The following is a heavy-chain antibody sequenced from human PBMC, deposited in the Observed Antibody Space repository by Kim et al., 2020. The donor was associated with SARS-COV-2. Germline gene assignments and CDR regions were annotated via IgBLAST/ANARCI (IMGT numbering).Heavy chain of an antibody. CDR3: ARLDTNGYYYYYYGMDV. V-gene: IGHV5-51*01. Sequence: GESLKISCKGSGYSFTSYWIGWVRQMPGKGLEWMGIIYPGDSDTRYSPSFQGQVTISADKSISTAYLQWSSLKASDTAMYYCARLDTNGYYYYYYGMDVWGQGTTVTVSS. CDR1: GYSFTSYW. D-gene: IGHD2-8*01. CDR2: IYPGDSDT. J-gene: IGHJ6*02.